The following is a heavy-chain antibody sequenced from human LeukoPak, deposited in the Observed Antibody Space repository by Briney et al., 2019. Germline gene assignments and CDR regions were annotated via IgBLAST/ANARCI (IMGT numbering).Heavy chain of an antibody. D-gene: IGHD3-10*01. CDR2: IYYSGST. Sequence: SETLSLTCTVSGGPISSYYWSWIRQPPGKALEWIGYIYYSGSTNYNPSLKSRVTISVDTSKNQFSLKLSSVTAADTAVYYCARFTYYYGSGSNDAFDIWGQGTMVTVSS. V-gene: IGHV4-59*01. J-gene: IGHJ3*02. CDR3: ARFTYYYGSGSNDAFDI. CDR1: GGPISSYY.